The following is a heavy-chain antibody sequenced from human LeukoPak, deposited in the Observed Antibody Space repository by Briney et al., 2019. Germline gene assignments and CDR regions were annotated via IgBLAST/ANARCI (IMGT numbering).Heavy chain of an antibody. J-gene: IGHJ4*02. Sequence: GGSLRLSCAASGFTFSSYGMHWVRQAPGKGLEWVAFIRYDGNNEYYGDSVKGRFTISRDNSKNTLYLQMNSLRVEDTAVYYCAKVQTLRTSALDYWGQGTLVTVSS. CDR3: AKVQTLRTSALDY. CDR1: GFTFSSYG. V-gene: IGHV3-30*02. CDR2: IRYDGNNE.